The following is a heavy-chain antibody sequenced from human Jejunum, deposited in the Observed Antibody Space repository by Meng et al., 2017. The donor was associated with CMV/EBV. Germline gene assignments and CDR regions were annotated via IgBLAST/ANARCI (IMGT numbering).Heavy chain of an antibody. D-gene: IGHD4/OR15-4a*01. J-gene: IGHJ6*02. CDR3: AKEGVLYGMDV. V-gene: IGHV1-46*01. CDR2: INPSGYNT. Sequence: KAAGYIITDYHIHRVRQAPGQGLEWMALINPSGYNTNYTQKFQGKITVNRDTSTRTVYMELNNLTFEDTAVYYCAKEGVLYGMDVWGQGTTVTVSS. CDR1: GYIITDYH.